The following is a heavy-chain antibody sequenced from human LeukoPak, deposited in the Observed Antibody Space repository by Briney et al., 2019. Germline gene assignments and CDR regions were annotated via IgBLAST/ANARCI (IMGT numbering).Heavy chain of an antibody. J-gene: IGHJ4*02. Sequence: SLKVSCKASGFTFTSSVVQWVRQTRRERLEWIGCIVVGSGNTNYAQKFQERVTITRDMSTSTTYMELSSLRSEDTAVYYCAADGAKYCSGGSCSEFWDYWGQGTLVTVSS. CDR1: GFTFTSSV. V-gene: IGHV1-58*01. CDR3: AADGAKYCSGGSCSEFWDY. CDR2: IVVGSGNT. D-gene: IGHD2-15*01.